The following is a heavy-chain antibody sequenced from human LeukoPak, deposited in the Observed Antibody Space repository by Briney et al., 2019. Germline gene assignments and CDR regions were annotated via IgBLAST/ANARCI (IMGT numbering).Heavy chain of an antibody. D-gene: IGHD1-26*01. Sequence: ASVKVSCKASGYTFTSYAIHWVRQAPGQRLEWMGWINAGNGNRKYSQKFQGRVTMTTDTSTSTAYMELRSLRSDDTAVYYCARGVVGAATLDYWGQGTLVTVSS. CDR2: INAGNGNR. CDR1: GYTFTSYA. J-gene: IGHJ4*02. CDR3: ARGVVGAATLDY. V-gene: IGHV1-3*01.